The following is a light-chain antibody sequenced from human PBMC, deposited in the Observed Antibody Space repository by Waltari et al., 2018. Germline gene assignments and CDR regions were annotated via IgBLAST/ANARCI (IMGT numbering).Light chain of an antibody. CDR1: QSVSSSY. V-gene: IGKV3D-20*02. J-gene: IGKJ4*01. CDR3: QQRNNWPLS. Sequence: TQSPGTLSLSPGEGATLSCRASQSVSSSYLAWYQQKPGQAPRLLIYGASNRATDIPDRFTGSGSGTDFTLTINRLEPEDFAVYYCQQRNNWPLSFGGGTKVEIK. CDR2: GAS.